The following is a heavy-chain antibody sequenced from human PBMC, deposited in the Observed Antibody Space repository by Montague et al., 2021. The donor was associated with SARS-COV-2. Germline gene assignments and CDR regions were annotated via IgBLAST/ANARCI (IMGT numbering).Heavy chain of an antibody. V-gene: IGHV3-30*04. Sequence: SLRLSCAASGFTFSSYAMHWVRQAPGKGLEWVAVISYDGSNKYYADSVKGRFTISRDNSKNTLYLQMNSLRAEGTAVYYCARDVGGYFDYWGQGTLVTASS. D-gene: IGHD4-23*01. CDR3: ARDVGGYFDY. CDR1: GFTFSSYA. J-gene: IGHJ4*02. CDR2: ISYDGSNK.